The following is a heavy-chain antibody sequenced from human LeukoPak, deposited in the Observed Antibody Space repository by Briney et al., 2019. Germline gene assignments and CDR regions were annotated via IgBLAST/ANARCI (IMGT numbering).Heavy chain of an antibody. CDR1: GFIFTTYT. J-gene: IGHJ4*02. Sequence: GRSLRLSCAASGFIFTTYTMHWVRQAPGKGLEWVAVISYDGSDKYYAGSVKGRFTITRDNSKSTLYLQMNSLRAEDTAVYYCARDGYCSGNSCYKGGYWGQGTLVTVSS. CDR2: ISYDGSDK. D-gene: IGHD2-2*02. CDR3: ARDGYCSGNSCYKGGY. V-gene: IGHV3-30-3*01.